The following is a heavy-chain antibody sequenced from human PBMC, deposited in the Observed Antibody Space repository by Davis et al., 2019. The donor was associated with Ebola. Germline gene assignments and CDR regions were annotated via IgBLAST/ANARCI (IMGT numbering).Heavy chain of an antibody. CDR2: INHGGST. D-gene: IGHD5-24*01. J-gene: IGHJ4*02. CDR3: ARGVRWLQAYYFDY. Sequence: SETLSLTCAVYGGSFSGYYWSWIRQPPGKGLEWLGDINHGGSTNYNPCLKSRLTISVDTSKNQFSLKLSSVTAADTAVYYCARGVRWLQAYYFDYWGQGTLVTVSS. V-gene: IGHV4-34*01. CDR1: GGSFSGYY.